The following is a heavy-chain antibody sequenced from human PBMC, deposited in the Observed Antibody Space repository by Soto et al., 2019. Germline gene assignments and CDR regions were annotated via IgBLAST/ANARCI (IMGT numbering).Heavy chain of an antibody. V-gene: IGHV3-21*01. Sequence: EVQLVESGGGLVKPGGSLRLSCAASGFTFSSYSMNWVRQAPGKGLEWVSSISSSSSYIYYADSVKGRFTISRDNAKNSLYLQTNSLRAEDTAVYYRARIQLGYAAFDIWGQGTMVTVSS. J-gene: IGHJ3*02. CDR1: GFTFSSYS. CDR3: ARIQLGYAAFDI. D-gene: IGHD6-6*01. CDR2: ISSSSSYI.